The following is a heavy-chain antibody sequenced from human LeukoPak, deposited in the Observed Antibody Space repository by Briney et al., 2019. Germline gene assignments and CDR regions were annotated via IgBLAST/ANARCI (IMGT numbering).Heavy chain of an antibody. Sequence: SETLSLTCTVSGGSISSGGYYWSWIRQHPGKGLEWIGYIYYSGSTYYNPSLKSRVTISVDTSKNQFSLKLSSVTAADTAVYYCAREISGGYPDYWGQGTLVTVSS. CDR1: GGSISSGGYY. J-gene: IGHJ4*02. V-gene: IGHV4-31*03. CDR2: IYYSGST. D-gene: IGHD2-15*01. CDR3: AREISGGYPDY.